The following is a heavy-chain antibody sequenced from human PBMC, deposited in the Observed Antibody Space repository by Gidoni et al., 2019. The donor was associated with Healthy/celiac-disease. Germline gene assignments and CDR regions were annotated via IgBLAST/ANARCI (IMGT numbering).Heavy chain of an antibody. CDR2: ISSSSSYI. CDR3: ASPRGEYQLLDAFDI. CDR1: GFTFSSYS. D-gene: IGHD2-2*01. Sequence: EVQLVESGGGLVQPGGSLRLSGAASGFTFSSYSMNGVRQAPGKGLEWVSSISSSSSYIYYADSVKGRFTISRDNAKNSLYLQMNSLRAEDTAVYYCASPRGEYQLLDAFDIWGQGTMVTVSS. V-gene: IGHV3-21*01. J-gene: IGHJ3*02.